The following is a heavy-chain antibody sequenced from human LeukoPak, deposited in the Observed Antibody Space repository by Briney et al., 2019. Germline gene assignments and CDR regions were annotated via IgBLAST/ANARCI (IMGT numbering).Heavy chain of an antibody. Sequence: GGSLRLSCAASGFTFSSYSMNWVRQAPGKGLGWVSSISSSRSYINYADSVKGPFTISRDNAKNSLYLQMNSLRAEDTAVYYCARGTREVATMGLGYCSGVSCYGGDYWGQGTLVTVSS. CDR3: ARGTREVATMGLGYCSGVSCYGGDY. CDR1: GFTFSSYS. J-gene: IGHJ4*02. V-gene: IGHV3-21*01. CDR2: ISSSRSYI. D-gene: IGHD2-15*01.